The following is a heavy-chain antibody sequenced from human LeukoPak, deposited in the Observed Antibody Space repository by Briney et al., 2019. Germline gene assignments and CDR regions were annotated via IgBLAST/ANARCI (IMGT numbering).Heavy chain of an antibody. CDR3: ARDLRGDRGDDY. Sequence: ASVKVSCKASGGTFISYTISWVGQAPGQGREWMGGIIPILGIANYAQKFQGTVTITADKSTSTAYMELSSLRSEDTAVYYCARDLRGDRGDDYWGQGTLVTVSS. J-gene: IGHJ4*02. CDR2: IIPILGIA. V-gene: IGHV1-69*04. CDR1: GGTFISYT. D-gene: IGHD3-16*01.